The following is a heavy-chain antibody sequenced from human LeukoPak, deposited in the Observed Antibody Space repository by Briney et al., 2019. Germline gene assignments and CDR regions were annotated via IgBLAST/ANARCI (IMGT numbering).Heavy chain of an antibody. CDR1: GGSISSYY. V-gene: IGHV4-4*07. CDR2: IYTSGST. J-gene: IGHJ2*01. CDR3: ARRNWDYWYFDL. D-gene: IGHD7-27*01. Sequence: PSETLSLTCTVSGGSISSYYWSWIRQPAGKGLEWIGRIYTSGSTNYNPSLKSRVTMSVDTSRNQFSLKLSSVTASDTAVYYCARRNWDYWYFDLWGRGALVTVFS.